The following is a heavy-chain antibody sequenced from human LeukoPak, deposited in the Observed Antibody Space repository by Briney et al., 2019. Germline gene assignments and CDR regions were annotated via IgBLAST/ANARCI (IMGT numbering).Heavy chain of an antibody. CDR2: IKQDGSQI. V-gene: IGHV3-7*05. D-gene: IGHD5-18*01. J-gene: IGHJ5*02. CDR3: ASGYSRSANWFDP. CDR1: GFTFSNYW. Sequence: GGSLRLSCAASGFTFSNYWMSWVRHAPGKGLEWVANIKQDGSQIYYVDSVKGRFTISRDNANNSLYLQMNSLRGEDTAVYFCASGYSRSANWFDPWGQGPLVAVSS.